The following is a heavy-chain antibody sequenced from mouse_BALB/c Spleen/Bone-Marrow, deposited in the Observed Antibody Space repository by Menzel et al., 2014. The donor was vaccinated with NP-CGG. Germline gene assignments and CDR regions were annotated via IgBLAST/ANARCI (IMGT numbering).Heavy chain of an antibody. J-gene: IGHJ4*01. CDR2: INPSNGRT. Sequence: VQLQQSGAELVKPGASVKLSCKVSGYTFTGYWMHWVKQRPGQGLEWIGEINPSNGRTNYNEKFKSMATLTVDRSSSTAYMQLSSLTSEDSAVFYCARLIYGSSYIMDFWCQGTSVTVSS. CDR3: ARLIYGSSYIMDF. D-gene: IGHD1-1*01. V-gene: IGHV1S81*02. CDR1: GYTFTGYW.